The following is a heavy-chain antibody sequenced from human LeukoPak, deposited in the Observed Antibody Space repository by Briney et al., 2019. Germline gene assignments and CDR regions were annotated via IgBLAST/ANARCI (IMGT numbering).Heavy chain of an antibody. Sequence: GGSLRRSGSASGFPFSCFPMSRLGPAPGNGLEGGSGISGSGGSTYYADSVKGRFTISRDNSKNTLYLQMNSLRAEDTAVYYCAKETASGYGDFDIWGQGTMVTVSS. CDR2: ISGSGGST. V-gene: IGHV3-23*01. J-gene: IGHJ3*02. CDR3: AKETASGYGDFDI. D-gene: IGHD3-22*01. CDR1: GFPFSCFP.